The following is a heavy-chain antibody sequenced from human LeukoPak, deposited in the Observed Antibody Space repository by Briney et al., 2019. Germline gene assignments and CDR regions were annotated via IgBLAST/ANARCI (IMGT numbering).Heavy chain of an antibody. D-gene: IGHD3-22*01. CDR3: AKDRVTDSRGYTNEHYFDY. CDR1: GFTFNTYD. J-gene: IGHJ4*02. Sequence: GGSLRLSCAASGFTFNTYDMHWVRQAPGKGLEWVSAFSGTGGYIYYADSVKGRFTVSRDNPKSTLYLQMNSLMAEDTAVYYCAKDRVTDSRGYTNEHYFDYWGQGTLVTVSS. V-gene: IGHV3-23*01. CDR2: FSGTGGYI.